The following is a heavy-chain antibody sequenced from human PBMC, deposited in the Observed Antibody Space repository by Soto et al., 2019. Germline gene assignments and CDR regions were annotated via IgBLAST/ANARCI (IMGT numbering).Heavy chain of an antibody. CDR2: FDPEDGET. D-gene: IGHD4-17*01. V-gene: IGHV1-24*01. CDR3: ATLTPDFTVTIYYYYYMDV. CDR1: RYTLTELS. J-gene: IGHJ6*03. Sequence: ASVKVSCKVSRYTLTELSMHWVRQAPGKGLEWMGGFDPEDGETIYAQKFQGRVTMTEDTSTDTAYMELSSLRSEDTAVYYCATLTPDFTVTIYYYYYMDVWGKGTTVTVSS.